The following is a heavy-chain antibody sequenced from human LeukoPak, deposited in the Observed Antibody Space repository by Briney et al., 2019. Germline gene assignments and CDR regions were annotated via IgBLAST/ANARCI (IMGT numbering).Heavy chain of an antibody. D-gene: IGHD5-12*01. Sequence: GGSLRLSCAASGFTFSSYAMSWVRQAPGNGLEWVSAIGGSGGSTYYADSVKGRFTISRDNSKNTLYLQMNSLRAEDTAVYYCAKATVATLRGGYYFDYWGQGTLVTVSS. CDR1: GFTFSSYA. CDR2: IGGSGGST. CDR3: AKATVATLRGGYYFDY. V-gene: IGHV3-23*01. J-gene: IGHJ4*02.